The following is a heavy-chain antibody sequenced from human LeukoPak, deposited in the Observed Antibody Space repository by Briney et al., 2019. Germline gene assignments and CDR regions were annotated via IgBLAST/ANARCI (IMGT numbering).Heavy chain of an antibody. Sequence: GGSLRLSCAASGFTFSSYSMNWVRQAPGKGLEWVSSISSSSSYIYYADSVKGRFTISRDNAKNTLYLQMNSLRSDDTAVYYCARVGDMGGTHYYGMDVWGQGTTVTVSS. CDR1: GFTFSSYS. J-gene: IGHJ6*02. V-gene: IGHV3-21*04. CDR3: ARVGDMGGTHYYGMDV. D-gene: IGHD1-1*01. CDR2: ISSSSSYI.